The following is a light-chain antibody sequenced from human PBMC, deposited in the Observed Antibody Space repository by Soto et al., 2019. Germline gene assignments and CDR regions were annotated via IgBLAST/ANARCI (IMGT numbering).Light chain of an antibody. J-gene: IGKJ4*01. CDR3: QQANGSPLT. Sequence: DIQMTQSPSSVSASVGDRVTITGRASQGIRNWLVWYQQTKGKAPQVLIYDASTLQSGVPSRFSGSGSGTDFTLTISRLQPEDFSTYYCQQANGSPLTFGGGTKVDIK. CDR2: DAS. CDR1: QGIRNW. V-gene: IGKV1-12*01.